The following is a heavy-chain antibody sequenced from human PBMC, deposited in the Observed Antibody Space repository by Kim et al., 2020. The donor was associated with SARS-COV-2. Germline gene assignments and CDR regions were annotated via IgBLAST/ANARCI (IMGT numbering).Heavy chain of an antibody. CDR2: IWYDGSNK. CDR3: AKDRSASCVRGSYSGMDV. D-gene: IGHD3-16*01. J-gene: IGHJ6*02. CDR1: GFTFSSYG. Sequence: GGSLRLSCAASGFTFSSYGMHWVRQAPGKGLEWVAVIWYDGSNKYYADSVKGRFTISRDNSKNTLYLQMNSLRAEDTAMYYCAKDRSASCVRGSYSGMDVGGQGTTVSVSS. V-gene: IGHV3-33*06.